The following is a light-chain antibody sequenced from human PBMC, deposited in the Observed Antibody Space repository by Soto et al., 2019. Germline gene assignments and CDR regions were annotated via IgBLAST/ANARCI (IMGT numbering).Light chain of an antibody. CDR1: QSVSNNY. Sequence: EIVLTQSPGTLSLSPGERATLSCRASQSVSNNYLAWYQQKPRQAPRLLINCASNKAAAIPARFSGSGSGTNVTLTISRLEPEDFAVYHCQQYGSSVITFGQGTLLEI. CDR2: CAS. CDR3: QQYGSSVIT. V-gene: IGKV3-20*01. J-gene: IGKJ5*01.